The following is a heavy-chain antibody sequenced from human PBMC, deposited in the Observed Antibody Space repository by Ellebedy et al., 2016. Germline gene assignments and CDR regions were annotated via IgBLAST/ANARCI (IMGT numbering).Heavy chain of an antibody. J-gene: IGHJ2*01. CDR1: GFTFSSYS. CDR3: ARKNIVVVPAATPHWYFDL. V-gene: IGHV3-21*01. D-gene: IGHD2-2*02. Sequence: GESLKISXAASGFTFSSYSMNWVRQAPGKGLEWVSSISSSSSYIYYADSVKGRFTISRDNAKNSLYLQMNSLRAEDTAVYYCARKNIVVVPAATPHWYFDLWGRGTLVTVSS. CDR2: ISSSSSYI.